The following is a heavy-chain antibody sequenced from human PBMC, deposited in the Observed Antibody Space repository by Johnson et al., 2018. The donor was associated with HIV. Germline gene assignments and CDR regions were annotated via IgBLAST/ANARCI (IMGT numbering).Heavy chain of an antibody. CDR3: ASGAYSSSLTFDI. V-gene: IGHV3-66*01. D-gene: IGHD6-6*01. CDR1: GFTVSSNY. CDR2: FYSGGST. J-gene: IGHJ3*02. Sequence: VQLVESGGGLVPPGGSLRLSCAASGFTVSSNYMSWVRQAPGKGLEWVSGFYSGGSTYYADSVKGRFIISRDNSKNTLYLQMNSLRVEDTAVYYCASGAYSSSLTFDIWGQGTMVTVSS.